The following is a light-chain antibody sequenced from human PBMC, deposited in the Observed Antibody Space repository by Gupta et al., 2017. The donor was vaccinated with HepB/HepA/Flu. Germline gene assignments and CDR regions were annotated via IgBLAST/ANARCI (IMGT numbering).Light chain of an antibody. CDR3: QVWDRSSDHKNVV. J-gene: IGLJ2*01. Sequence: SYVLPQPPSVSLAPCKTARITCGGNTIGSKSVHWYQQKPGQAPVLVVYDDSDRPSGIPERVAGSNSGKTATMTISRVEAGEEADYYCQVWDRSSDHKNVVFGGGTKLTVL. CDR2: DDS. V-gene: IGLV3-21*03. CDR1: TIGSKS.